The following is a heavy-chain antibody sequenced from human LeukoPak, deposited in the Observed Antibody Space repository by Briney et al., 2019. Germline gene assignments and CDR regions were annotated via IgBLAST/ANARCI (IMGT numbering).Heavy chain of an antibody. J-gene: IGHJ6*02. D-gene: IGHD3-10*01. CDR3: ARTTAGYYYGSGSDPTGMDV. Sequence: GGSLRLSCAASGFTVSGNYMSWVRQAPGKGLEWVSVIYSGGSTYYADSVKGRFTISRDNSKNTLYLQMNSLRAEDTAVYYCARTTAGYYYGSGSDPTGMDVWGQGTTVTVSS. V-gene: IGHV3-66*01. CDR2: IYSGGST. CDR1: GFTVSGNY.